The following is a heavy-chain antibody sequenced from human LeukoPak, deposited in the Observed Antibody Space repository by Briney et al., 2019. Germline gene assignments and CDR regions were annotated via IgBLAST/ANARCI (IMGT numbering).Heavy chain of an antibody. CDR2: IYSGGST. CDR3: ARAVVKGYFDY. J-gene: IGHJ4*02. D-gene: IGHD4-23*01. V-gene: IGHV3-53*01. CDR1: GFTVSSNY. Sequence: GGSLRLSCAASGFTVSSNYMSWVRQAPGKGLEWVSVIYSGGSTYYADSVKGRFTISRDNSKNTLYLQMNSLRAEDTAVYYCARAVVKGYFDYWGQGNPGHRLL.